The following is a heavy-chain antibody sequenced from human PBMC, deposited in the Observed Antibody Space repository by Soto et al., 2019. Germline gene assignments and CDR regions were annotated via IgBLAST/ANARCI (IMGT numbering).Heavy chain of an antibody. CDR2: IWYDGSNK. CDR1: GFTFSSYG. D-gene: IGHD2-2*01. CDR3: ARDLRDVLVPAASYYYGMDG. J-gene: IGHJ6*04. Sequence: GGSLRLSCAASGFTFSSYGMHWVRQAPGKGLEWVAVIWYDGSNKYYADSVKGRFTISRDNSKNTLYLQMNSLRAEDTAVYYCARDLRDVLVPAASYYYGMDGWGKGTTVTVSS. V-gene: IGHV3-33*01.